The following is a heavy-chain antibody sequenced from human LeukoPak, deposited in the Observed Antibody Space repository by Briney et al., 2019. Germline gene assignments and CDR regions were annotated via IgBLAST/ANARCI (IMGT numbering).Heavy chain of an antibody. CDR1: GVSIINYY. J-gene: IGHJ4*02. CDR2: IHYTGNP. V-gene: IGHV4-59*01. D-gene: IGHD6-19*01. Sequence: SETLSLTCTVSGVSIINYYWSWIRQSPGKGLEWIGYIHYTGNPNYNPSLQSRVTITVDTSKKQFSLKLNSVTAADTAVYYCARGGWSLGYWGQGTLVTVTS. CDR3: ARGGWSLGY.